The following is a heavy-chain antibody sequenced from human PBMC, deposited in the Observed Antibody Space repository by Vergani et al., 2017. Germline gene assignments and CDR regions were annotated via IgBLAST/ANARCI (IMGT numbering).Heavy chain of an antibody. J-gene: IGHJ6*02. Sequence: EVQLVESGGGLVQPGGSLRLSCAASGFTFSSYEMNWVRQAPGKGLEWVSAISGSGGSTYYADSVTGRFTISRDNSKNTLYLQMNSLRAEDTAVYYCAKNSAVIRYYYGMDVWGQGTTVTVSS. V-gene: IGHV3-23*04. CDR3: AKNSAVIRYYYGMDV. D-gene: IGHD4-23*01. CDR1: GFTFSSYE. CDR2: ISGSGGST.